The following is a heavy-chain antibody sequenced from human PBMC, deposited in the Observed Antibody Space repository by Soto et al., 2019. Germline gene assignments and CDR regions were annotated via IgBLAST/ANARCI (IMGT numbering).Heavy chain of an antibody. Sequence: QVQLQESGPGLVKPSETLSLTCTVSGGSISSYYWSWIRQPPGKGLEWIGYIYYSGSTKYNPSLRSRVTIAVDTSKNQFSLKLSSVTAADTAVDYCARLGGGNWFDPWGQGTLVTVSS. CDR2: IYYSGST. D-gene: IGHD3-10*01. CDR1: GGSISSYY. V-gene: IGHV4-59*08. CDR3: ARLGGGNWFDP. J-gene: IGHJ5*02.